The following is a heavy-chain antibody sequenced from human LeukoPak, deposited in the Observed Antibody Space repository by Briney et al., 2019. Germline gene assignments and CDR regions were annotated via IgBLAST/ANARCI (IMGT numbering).Heavy chain of an antibody. CDR2: IIPIFGTA. CDR1: GGTFSSYA. J-gene: IGHJ6*03. CDR3: VRTMMGMPGTTEDYYYYYYMDV. D-gene: IGHD1-7*01. Sequence: SVKVSCKASGGTFSSYAISWVRQAPGQGLEWMGRIIPIFGTANYAQKFQGRATITTDESTSTAYMELSSLRSEDTAVYYCVRTMMGMPGTTEDYYYYYYMDVWGKGTTVTVSS. V-gene: IGHV1-69*05.